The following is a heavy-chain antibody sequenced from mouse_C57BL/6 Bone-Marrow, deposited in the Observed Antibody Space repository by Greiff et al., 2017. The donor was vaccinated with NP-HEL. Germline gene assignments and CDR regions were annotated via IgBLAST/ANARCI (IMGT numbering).Heavy chain of an antibody. CDR2: INPGSGGT. Sequence: VQLQQSGAELVRPGTSVKVSCKASGYAFTNYLIEWVKQRPGQGLEWIGVINPGSGGTNYNEKFKGKATLTADKSSSTAYMQLSSLTSEDSAVYFCARSQTGPWFAYWGQGTLVTVSA. CDR3: ARSQTGPWFAY. CDR1: GYAFTNYL. V-gene: IGHV1-54*01. D-gene: IGHD4-1*01. J-gene: IGHJ3*01.